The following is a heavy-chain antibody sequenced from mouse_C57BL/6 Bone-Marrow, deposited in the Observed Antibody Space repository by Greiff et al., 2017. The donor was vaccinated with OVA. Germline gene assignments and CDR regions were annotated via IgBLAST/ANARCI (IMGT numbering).Heavy chain of an antibody. D-gene: IGHD1-1*01. CDR3: ARYTVVAPYWYFDV. V-gene: IGHV1-64*01. J-gene: IGHJ1*03. CDR2: IHPKRGST. CDR1: GYTFTSYW. Sequence: QVQLKQPGAELVKPGASVKLSCKASGYTFTSYWMHWVKQRPGQGLELIGMIHPKRGSTNYNEKFKSKATLTVDKSASTAYMQLSSLTSEDSAVYYCARYTVVAPYWYFDVWGTGTTVTVSS.